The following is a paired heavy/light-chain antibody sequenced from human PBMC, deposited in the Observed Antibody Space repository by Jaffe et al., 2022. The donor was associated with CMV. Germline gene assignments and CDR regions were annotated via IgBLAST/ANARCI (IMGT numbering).Light chain of an antibody. V-gene: IGLV4-60*03. CDR3: ETWDSTLGV. Sequence: QPVLTQSSSASASLGSSVKLTCTLSSGHSSYIIAWHQQQPGKAPRYLMKLEGSGSYNKGSGVPDRFSGSSSGADRYLTISNLQSEDEADYYCETWDSTLGVFGGGTKLTVL. CDR2: LEGSGSY. J-gene: IGLJ3*02. CDR1: SGHSSYI.
Heavy chain of an antibody. D-gene: IGHD3-16*01. CDR2: IIPILGIA. J-gene: IGHJ6*03. CDR1: GGTFSSYA. V-gene: IGHV1-69*09. CDR3: ARVLELWHSNLYYYYYYMDV. Sequence: QVQLVQSGAEVKKPGSSVKVSCKASGGTFSSYAISWVRQAPGQGLEWMGRIIPILGIANYAQKFQGRVTITADKSTSTAYMELSSLRSEDTAVYYCARVLELWHSNLYYYYYYMDVWGKGTTVTVSS.